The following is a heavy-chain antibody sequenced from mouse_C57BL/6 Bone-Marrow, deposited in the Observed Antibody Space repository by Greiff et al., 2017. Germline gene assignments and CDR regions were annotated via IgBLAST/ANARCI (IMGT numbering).Heavy chain of an antibody. CDR1: GFSLTSYG. J-gene: IGHJ3*01. V-gene: IGHV2-3*01. Sequence: QVQLQQSGPGLVAPSQSLSITCTVSGFSLTSYGVSWVRQPPGKGLEWLGVIWGDGSTNYHSAPISRLSISKDNTKGQVFLKRNSLQADDTATYYCAGPYRPWFADWGQGTLVTVSA. CDR3: AGPYRPWFAD. D-gene: IGHD5-5*01. CDR2: IWGDGST.